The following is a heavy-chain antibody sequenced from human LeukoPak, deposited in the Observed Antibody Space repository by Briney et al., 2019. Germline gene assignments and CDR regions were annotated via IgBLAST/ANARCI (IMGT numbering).Heavy chain of an antibody. CDR2: INHSGST. CDR3: ASLHQVRGLTVFDY. D-gene: IGHD3-10*01. CDR1: GGSFNDYY. V-gene: IGHV4-34*01. J-gene: IGHJ4*02. Sequence: KPSETLSLTCALYGGSFNDYYWSWIRQPPGKGLEWIGEINHSGSTNYNPSLKSRVTISVDTSKNQFSLKLSSVTAADTAVYYCASLHQVRGLTVFDYWGQGALVTVSS.